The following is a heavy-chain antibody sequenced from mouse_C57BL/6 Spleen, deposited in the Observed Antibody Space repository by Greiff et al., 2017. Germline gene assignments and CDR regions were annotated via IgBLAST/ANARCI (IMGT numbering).Heavy chain of an antibody. CDR2: IHPNSGST. CDR1: GYTFTSYW. J-gene: IGHJ1*03. CDR3: ARCGCYGSSYEYCDG. Sequence: QVQLQQPGAELVKPGASVKLSCKASGYTFTSYWMHWVQQRPGQGLEWIGMIHPNSGSTNYNEKFKSKATLTVGKSSSTAYIQLSSLTSEDSAVYDCARCGCYGSSYEYCDGWGTGTTVTVSS. V-gene: IGHV1-64*01. D-gene: IGHD1-1*01.